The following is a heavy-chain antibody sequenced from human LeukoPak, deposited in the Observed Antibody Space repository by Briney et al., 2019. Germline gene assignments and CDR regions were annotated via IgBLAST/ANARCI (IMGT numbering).Heavy chain of an antibody. Sequence: GDSLKISCKGSGYKFTTYWIGWVRQMPGKGLEWMGIIFPDDSDTRYSPSLQGQVTISADKSINTAYLQWTSLKASDTAMYYCARKDVLLLFAESNDAFDIWGQGAMVTVPS. CDR2: IFPDDSDT. V-gene: IGHV5-51*06. J-gene: IGHJ3*02. D-gene: IGHD3-10*01. CDR1: GYKFTTYW. CDR3: ARKDVLLLFAESNDAFDI.